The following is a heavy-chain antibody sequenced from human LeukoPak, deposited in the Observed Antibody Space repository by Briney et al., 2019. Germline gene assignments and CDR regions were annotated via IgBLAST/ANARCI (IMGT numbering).Heavy chain of an antibody. J-gene: IGHJ4*02. CDR3: ARVGLEMATGYYFDY. Sequence: ASVKVSCKASGGTFSSYAISWVRQAPGQGLEWMGRIIPILGIANYAQKFQGRVTITADKSTSTAYMELSSLRSEDTAVYYCARVGLEMATGYYFDYWGQGTLVTVSS. CDR1: GGTFSSYA. CDR2: IIPILGIA. V-gene: IGHV1-69*04. D-gene: IGHD5-24*01.